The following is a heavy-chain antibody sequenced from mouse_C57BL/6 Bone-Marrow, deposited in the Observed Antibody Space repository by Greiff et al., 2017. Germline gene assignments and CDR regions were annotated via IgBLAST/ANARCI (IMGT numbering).Heavy chain of an antibody. Sequence: VQLVESGPELVRPGASVKISCKAPGYTFPSHWMQWVRQRPGQGLEWIGEIFPGSGSTYYNEKFKGKATLTVDTSSSTAYMQLSSLTSEYSAVYFCARGGSSGLFAYWGQGTLVTVSA. J-gene: IGHJ3*01. CDR2: IFPGSGST. CDR1: GYTFPSHW. CDR3: ARGGSSGLFAY. D-gene: IGHD3-2*02. V-gene: IGHV1-56*01.